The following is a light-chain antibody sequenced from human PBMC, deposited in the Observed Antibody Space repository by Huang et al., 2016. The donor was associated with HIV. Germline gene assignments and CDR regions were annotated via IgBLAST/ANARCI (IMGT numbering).Light chain of an antibody. Sequence: EIVMTQSPATLSVSPGESATLSCRAGQSVSSNLAWYQQKPGQAPSLLIYGATTRATGIPARFSGSGAGTEFTLTISSRQPEDFAVYYCQQYNNWPRTFGQGTTVDIK. CDR2: GAT. J-gene: IGKJ1*01. CDR1: QSVSSN. CDR3: QQYNNWPRT. V-gene: IGKV3-15*01.